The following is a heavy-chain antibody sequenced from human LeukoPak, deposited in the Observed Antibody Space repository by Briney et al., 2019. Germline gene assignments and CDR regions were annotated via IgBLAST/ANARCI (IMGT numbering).Heavy chain of an antibody. J-gene: IGHJ5*02. D-gene: IGHD3-9*01. Sequence: GGSLRLSCAASGFTFSNYAMHWVRQAPGKGLEWVAFIRSDGNNKYYADSVKGRFTISRDNFKNTLYLQMNSLRAEDTAVYYCARGLVRYFDWFHGFDPWGQGTLVTVSS. V-gene: IGHV3-30*02. CDR1: GFTFSNYA. CDR2: IRSDGNNK. CDR3: ARGLVRYFDWFHGFDP.